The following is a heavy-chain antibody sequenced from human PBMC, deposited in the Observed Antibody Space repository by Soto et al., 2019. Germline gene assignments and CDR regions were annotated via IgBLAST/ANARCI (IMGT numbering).Heavy chain of an antibody. V-gene: IGHV1-18*01. CDR1: GYSFTTYG. J-gene: IGHJ6*02. Sequence: QVQLVQSGGEVKKPGASVKVSCKTSGYSFTTYGISWVRQAPGQGLEWMGWISAYNGNTNYAQKLQGRVTMTTDTSTSTAYMELRSLRSDDTAVYYCAREGPAPYYYYCMDVWGQGSTVTVSS. CDR2: ISAYNGNT. CDR3: AREGPAPYYYYCMDV.